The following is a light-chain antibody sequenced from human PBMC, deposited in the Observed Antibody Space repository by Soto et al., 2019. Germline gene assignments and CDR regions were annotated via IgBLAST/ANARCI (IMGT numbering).Light chain of an antibody. Sequence: QSVLTQPPSVSAAPGQKVTISCSGSSSNIGNNYVSWYQQLPGTAHKLLIYDNNKRPSGIPDRFSGSKSGTSATLGITGLQAGDEADYYCGTWDSSLSAEVFGGGTKVTVL. CDR1: SSNIGNNY. J-gene: IGLJ2*01. CDR3: GTWDSSLSAEV. V-gene: IGLV1-51*01. CDR2: DNN.